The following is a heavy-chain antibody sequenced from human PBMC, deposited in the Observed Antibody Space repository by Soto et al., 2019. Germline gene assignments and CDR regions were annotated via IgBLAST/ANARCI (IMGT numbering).Heavy chain of an antibody. CDR1: GGSISSGDYY. CDR2: IYYSGST. D-gene: IGHD3-22*01. V-gene: IGHV4-30-4*01. Sequence: PSETLSLTCTVSGGSISSGDYYWSWIRQPPGKGLEWIGYIYYSGSTYYNPSLKSRVTISVDTSKNQFSLKLSSVTAADTAVHYCARDISGYSLQYYYYGMDVWGQGTTVTVSS. J-gene: IGHJ6*02. CDR3: ARDISGYSLQYYYYGMDV.